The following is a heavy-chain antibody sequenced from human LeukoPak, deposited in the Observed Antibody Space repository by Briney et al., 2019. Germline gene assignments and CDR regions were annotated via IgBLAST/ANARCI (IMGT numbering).Heavy chain of an antibody. V-gene: IGHV4-59*01. CDR3: ARVGSGGYLDY. Sequence: SETLSLTCTVSGGSISSYYWSWIRQPPGKGLEWIGYIYYSGNTNYSPSVKSRVTMSVDTSKTQFSLKLTSVTAADTAVYYCARVGSGGYLDYWGQGTLVTVSS. D-gene: IGHD3-10*01. CDR1: GGSISSYY. CDR2: IYYSGNT. J-gene: IGHJ4*02.